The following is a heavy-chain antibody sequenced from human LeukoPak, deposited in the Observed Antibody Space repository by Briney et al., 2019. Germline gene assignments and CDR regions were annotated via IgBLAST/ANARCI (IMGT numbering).Heavy chain of an antibody. J-gene: IGHJ6*02. CDR1: GDSIRSSSYY. D-gene: IGHD6-6*01. Sequence: EPSETLSLTCTVSGDSIRSSSYYWGWIRQPPGEGLEWIGSIYYSGITYDNPSLKSRVTISVDTSKNQFSLKLSSVTAADTAVYYCARQGYSSPSGGQVFYGMDVWGQGTTVTVSS. V-gene: IGHV4-39*01. CDR2: IYYSGIT. CDR3: ARQGYSSPSGGQVFYGMDV.